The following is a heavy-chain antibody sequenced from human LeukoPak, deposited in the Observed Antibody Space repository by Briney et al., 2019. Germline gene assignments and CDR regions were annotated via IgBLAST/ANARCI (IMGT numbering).Heavy chain of an antibody. J-gene: IGHJ4*02. V-gene: IGHV3-13*01. CDR1: GFTFSSHD. Sequence: LSGGSLRLSCAASGFTFSSHDMHWVGHPTGKGLEWVSVIGTAGNTYDPDSVKGRFTISRENAKHSLYLQMHNLRAEDTAVYYCARSKSYSSGWTDFDCWGQGTLVTVCS. CDR3: ARSKSYSSGWTDFDC. D-gene: IGHD6-19*01. CDR2: IGTAGNT.